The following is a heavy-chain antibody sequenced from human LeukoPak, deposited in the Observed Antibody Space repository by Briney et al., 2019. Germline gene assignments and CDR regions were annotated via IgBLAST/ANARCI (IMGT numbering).Heavy chain of an antibody. Sequence: GASVKVSCKASGYTFTSYGISWVRQAPGQGLEWMGWISAYNGNTKYAQKLQGRVTMTTDTSTSTAYMELRSLRSDDTAVYFCARDPRTVVTSEALDYWGQGTLVTVSS. CDR1: GYTFTSYG. CDR2: ISAYNGNT. J-gene: IGHJ4*02. CDR3: ARDPRTVVTSEALDY. V-gene: IGHV1-18*01. D-gene: IGHD4-23*01.